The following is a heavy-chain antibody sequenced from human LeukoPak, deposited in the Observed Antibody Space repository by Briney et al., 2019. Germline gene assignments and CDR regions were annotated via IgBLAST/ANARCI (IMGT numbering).Heavy chain of an antibody. D-gene: IGHD3-3*01. CDR3: ARGVYDFWSGYYFAVDY. V-gene: IGHV1-8*01. CDR1: GYTFTSYD. Sequence: ASVTVSCTASGYTFTSYDINWVRQATGQGLEWMGWMNPNSGNTGYAQKFQGRVTMTRNTSISTAYMELSSLRSEDTAVYYCARGVYDFWSGYYFAVDYWGQGTLVTVSS. CDR2: MNPNSGNT. J-gene: IGHJ4*02.